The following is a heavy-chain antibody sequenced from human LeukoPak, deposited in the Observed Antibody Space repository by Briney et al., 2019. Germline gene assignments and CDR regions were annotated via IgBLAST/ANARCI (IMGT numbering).Heavy chain of an antibody. J-gene: IGHJ5*02. V-gene: IGHV3-30*02. CDR2: IRYDGSNK. CDR1: GFTFSRYG. D-gene: IGHD3-22*01. CDR3: AKDSAYYYDSSGLDP. Sequence: PGGSLRLSCAASGFTFSRYGMHWVRQAPGKGLEWVAFIRYDGSNKNYADSVKGRFTISRDNSKNTLYLQMNSLRAEDTAVYYCAKDSAYYYDSSGLDPWGQGTLVTVSS.